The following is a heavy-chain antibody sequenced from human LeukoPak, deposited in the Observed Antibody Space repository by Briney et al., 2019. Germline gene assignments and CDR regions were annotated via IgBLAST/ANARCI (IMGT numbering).Heavy chain of an antibody. D-gene: IGHD3-10*01. CDR1: GFSISNDW. CDR2: VKSRRVGGTT. J-gene: IGHJ4*02. Sequence: GGSLRLSWAASGFSISNDWMSWVRQAPGEGREWVARVKSRRVGGTTEYAAPVKGRFTISRDDSKNTLYLQMNSLKTEDTAVYYCTLIQGWGSGSYYRDFWGQGTLVTVSS. CDR3: TLIQGWGSGSYYRDF. V-gene: IGHV3-15*01.